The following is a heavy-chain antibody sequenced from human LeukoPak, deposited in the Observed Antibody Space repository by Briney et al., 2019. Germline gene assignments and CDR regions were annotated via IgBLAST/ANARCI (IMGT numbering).Heavy chain of an antibody. CDR3: ARGPLTGEHYHYYMDV. V-gene: IGHV1-8*03. J-gene: IGHJ6*03. Sequence: AAVKVSCKASGYSFNTFDINWVRQAPGQGLEWMGRMNPNTGKTGYAQKFQGKVTITGNSSISTVDMELSSLTSDDTAVYYCARGPLTGEHYHYYMDVWGKGTTVTVSS. CDR2: MNPNTGKT. CDR1: GYSFNTFD. D-gene: IGHD7-27*01.